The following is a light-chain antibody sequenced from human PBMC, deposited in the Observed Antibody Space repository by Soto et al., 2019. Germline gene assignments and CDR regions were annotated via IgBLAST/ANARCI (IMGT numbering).Light chain of an antibody. V-gene: IGLV2-23*02. CDR3: SSYAVSSTVV. CDR2: EVI. Sequence: QSVLTQPASVSGSPGQSITISCTGTSSDVGSYNLVSWYQQHPGTAPKLMIYEVINRPSGVSNRFSGSKSGNTASLTISGLQAEDEADYYCSSYAVSSTVVFGGGTKLTVL. J-gene: IGLJ2*01. CDR1: SSDVGSYNL.